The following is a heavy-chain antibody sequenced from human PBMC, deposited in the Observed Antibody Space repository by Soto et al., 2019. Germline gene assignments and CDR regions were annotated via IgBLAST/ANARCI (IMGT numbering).Heavy chain of an antibody. CDR2: VNHSGEA. Sequence: SETLSLTCGVYGGSFRNYYWIWVRQPPGKGLEWIGEVNHSGEATYNPSLQSRVTISLDTSNNHFSLKMTSVTAADTAMYFYARAERFPRSWFDPWGQGTQVTVSS. CDR1: GGSFRNYY. V-gene: IGHV4-34*01. J-gene: IGHJ5*02. CDR3: ARAERFPRSWFDP. D-gene: IGHD6-19*01.